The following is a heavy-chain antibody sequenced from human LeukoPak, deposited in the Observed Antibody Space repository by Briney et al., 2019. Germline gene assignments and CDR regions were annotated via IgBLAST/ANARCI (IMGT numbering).Heavy chain of an antibody. J-gene: IGHJ4*02. CDR3: HSRFLEWLLDY. D-gene: IGHD3-3*01. Sequence: SETLSLTCTVSGGSISSYYWSWIRQPPGEGLEWIGYIYDSGSTNYNPSLKSRVTISVDTSKNQFSLGLSSVNDADTAIYYCHSRFLEWLLDYWGQGTLVTVSS. CDR2: IYDSGST. V-gene: IGHV4-4*08. CDR1: GGSISSYY.